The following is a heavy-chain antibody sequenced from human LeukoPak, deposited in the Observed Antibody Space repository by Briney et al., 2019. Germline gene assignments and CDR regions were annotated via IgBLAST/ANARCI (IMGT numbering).Heavy chain of an antibody. D-gene: IGHD1-26*01. Sequence: GASVKVSCKASGGTFSSYAISWVRQAPGQGLEWMGRIIPIFGIANYAQKFQGRVTITADKSTSTAYMELSSLRSEYTAVYYCARDPLDTGEGSLPRAYYYYGMDVWGQGTTVTVSS. V-gene: IGHV1-69*04. J-gene: IGHJ6*02. CDR1: GGTFSSYA. CDR3: ARDPLDTGEGSLPRAYYYYGMDV. CDR2: IIPIFGIA.